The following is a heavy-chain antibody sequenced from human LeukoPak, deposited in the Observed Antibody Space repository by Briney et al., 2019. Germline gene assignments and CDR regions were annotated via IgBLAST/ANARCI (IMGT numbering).Heavy chain of an antibody. J-gene: IGHJ3*02. CDR1: GFSFSSHW. V-gene: IGHV3-7*04. D-gene: IGHD5-12*01. Sequence: QAGGSLRLSCADSGFSFSSHWMSWVCQAPGKGLEGVANIKHDGSEKYYVDSVKGRFAISRDNAKNSLYLQMNSLRAEDTAVYYCARALTGGYTFDAFDMWGQGTMVTVSS. CDR2: IKHDGSEK. CDR3: ARALTGGYTFDAFDM.